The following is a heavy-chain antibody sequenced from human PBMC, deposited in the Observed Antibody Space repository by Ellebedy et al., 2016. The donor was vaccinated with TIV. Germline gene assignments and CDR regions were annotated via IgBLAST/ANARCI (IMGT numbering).Heavy chain of an antibody. CDR2: IYQSGSA. V-gene: IGHV4-4*09. J-gene: IGHJ3*01. CDR3: ARVLYGSPV. Sequence: SETLSLTCIVSGDSIGTYSCTWTRQPQGTGLEWLGSIYQSGSANYNPSLKSRATLSVDTYKNQFSLKLSSVTASDTAVYYCARVLYGSPVWGQGTMVTVSS. D-gene: IGHD2-8*01. CDR1: GDSIGTYS.